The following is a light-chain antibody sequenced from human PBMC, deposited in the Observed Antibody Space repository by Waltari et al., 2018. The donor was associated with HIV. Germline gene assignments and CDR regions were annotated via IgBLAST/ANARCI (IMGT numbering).Light chain of an antibody. CDR2: GAS. CDR3: QEYNSWPPRYT. J-gene: IGKJ2*01. CDR1: QTIGIN. V-gene: IGKV3-15*01. Sequence: EIVMTQSPATLSVSPGERGIVSCRASQTIGINLAWYQQKPGQGPRLLIYGASTRATGIPGRFNGTGSGTDFTLTISSLQSEDFAFHYCQEYNSWPPRYTSGQGTKVEMK.